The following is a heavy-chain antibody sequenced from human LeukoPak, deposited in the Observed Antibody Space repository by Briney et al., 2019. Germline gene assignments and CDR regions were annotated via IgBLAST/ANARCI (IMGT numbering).Heavy chain of an antibody. D-gene: IGHD6-13*01. CDR3: AKAPGGQQLVPFDY. V-gene: IGHV1-8*03. J-gene: IGHJ4*02. Sequence: ASVKVSCKASGYTFTSYDINWVRQATGQGLEWMGWMNPNSGNTGYAQKFQGRVTITRNTSISTAYMELSSLRSEDTAVYYCAKAPGGQQLVPFDYWGQGTLVTVSS. CDR1: GYTFTSYD. CDR2: MNPNSGNT.